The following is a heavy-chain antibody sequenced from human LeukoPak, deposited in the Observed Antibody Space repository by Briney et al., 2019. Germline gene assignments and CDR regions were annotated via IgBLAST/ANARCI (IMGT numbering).Heavy chain of an antibody. V-gene: IGHV4-4*09. J-gene: IGHJ4*02. CDR1: GGSISGYY. Sequence: PSETLSLTCSVSGGSISGYYWDWIRQPPGKGLEWIGFIHSSGDTHYSPSLESRVTMSVDTSKNQFSLKLTSVSAGDTAVYYCARHHRSTNGGTCFDYWSQGTLVTVSS. CDR3: ARHHRSTNGGTCFDY. D-gene: IGHD2-8*01. CDR2: IHSSGDT.